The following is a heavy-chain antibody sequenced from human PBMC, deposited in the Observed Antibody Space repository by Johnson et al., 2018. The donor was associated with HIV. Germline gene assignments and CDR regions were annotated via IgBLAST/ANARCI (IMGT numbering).Heavy chain of an antibody. CDR3: ARDTVREPRHDVFDM. CDR2: ISYDGSNK. J-gene: IGHJ3*02. V-gene: IGHV3-30*04. Sequence: QMLLVESGGGVVRPGGSLRLSCAASGFTFSSYAMHWVRQAPGKGLEWVAVISYDGSNKYYADSVKGRFTITRDNSKNTLYLQMNSLRPEDTAVYYCARDTVREPRHDVFDMWGQGTMVTVAA. CDR1: GFTFSSYA. D-gene: IGHD1-26*01.